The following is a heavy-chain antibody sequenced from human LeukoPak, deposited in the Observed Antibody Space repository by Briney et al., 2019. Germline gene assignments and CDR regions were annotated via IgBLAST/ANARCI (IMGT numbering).Heavy chain of an antibody. D-gene: IGHD4-17*01. Sequence: PGGSLRLSCAASGFTFSSYAMSWVRQAPGKGLEWVSSISGSAGSTYYADSVKGRFTISRDNSKNTLYLQINSLRAEDTAVYYCAKGIEYGDPYYFDYWGQGTLVTVSS. CDR1: GFTFSSYA. V-gene: IGHV3-23*01. J-gene: IGHJ4*02. CDR3: AKGIEYGDPYYFDY. CDR2: ISGSAGST.